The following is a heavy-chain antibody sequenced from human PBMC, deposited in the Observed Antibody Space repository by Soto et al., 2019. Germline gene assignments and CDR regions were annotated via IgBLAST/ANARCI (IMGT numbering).Heavy chain of an antibody. CDR3: ARVVRIAARPRYGMDV. D-gene: IGHD6-6*01. V-gene: IGHV1-46*01. Sequence: QVQLVQSGAEVKKPGASVKVSCKASGYTFTSYYMHWVRQAPGQVLEWMGIINPSGGSTSYAQKFQGRVTMTRDTSTSTVYMELSSVRSEDTAVYYCARVVRIAARPRYGMDVWGQGTTVTVSS. J-gene: IGHJ6*02. CDR1: GYTFTSYY. CDR2: INPSGGST.